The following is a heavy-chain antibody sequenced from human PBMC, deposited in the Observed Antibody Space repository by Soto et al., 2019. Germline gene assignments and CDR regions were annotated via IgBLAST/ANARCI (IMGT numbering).Heavy chain of an antibody. CDR3: AKDLSIVATIQYFDY. CDR1: GFTFSDYG. J-gene: IGHJ4*02. CDR2: ISYDGAKV. Sequence: HPGGSLRLSCAASGFTFSDYGMHWVRQAPGKGLEWVAVISYDGAKVYYADSVKGRFTISRDSSQNTLYLQMNSLRAEDTAVYYCAKDLSIVATIQYFDYWGQGT. D-gene: IGHD5-12*01. V-gene: IGHV3-30*18.